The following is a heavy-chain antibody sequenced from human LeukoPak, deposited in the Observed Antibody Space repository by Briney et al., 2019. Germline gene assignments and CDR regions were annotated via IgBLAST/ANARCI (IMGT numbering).Heavy chain of an antibody. CDR1: GFTFSSYG. CDR3: ARALDGDY. CDR2: IWYDGSNK. V-gene: IGHV3-33*01. Sequence: GGSLRLSCAASGFTFSSYGMHWVRQAPGKGLEWVAVIWYDGSNKYYADSVKGRFTISRDNAKNSLYLQMNSLRAEDTAVYYCARALDGDYWGQGTLVTVSS. J-gene: IGHJ4*02. D-gene: IGHD5-24*01.